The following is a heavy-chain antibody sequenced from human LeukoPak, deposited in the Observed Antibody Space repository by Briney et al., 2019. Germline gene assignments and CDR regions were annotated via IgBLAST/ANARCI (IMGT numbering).Heavy chain of an antibody. J-gene: IGHJ4*02. Sequence: GSLRLSCAASEFTFSNYAMSWVRQAPGKGLEWVSIISESGGSTNYADSVKGRFTISRDNSKNTLFLQMNSLRAEDTAVYYCARRYYDTSGYYSLDYWGQGTLVTVSS. CDR2: ISESGGST. V-gene: IGHV3-23*01. CDR1: EFTFSNYA. CDR3: ARRYYDTSGYYSLDY. D-gene: IGHD3-22*01.